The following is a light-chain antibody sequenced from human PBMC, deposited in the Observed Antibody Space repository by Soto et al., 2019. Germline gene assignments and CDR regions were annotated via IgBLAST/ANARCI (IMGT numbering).Light chain of an antibody. CDR1: SSDVGGYNY. CDR3: SSFAGNHNLV. J-gene: IGLJ2*01. V-gene: IGLV2-8*01. CDR2: EVS. Sequence: QSALTQPPSASGSPGQSVTISCTGTSSDVGGYNYVSWYQQHPGKAPKLMISEVSKRPSGVPDRFSGSKSGNTASLTVSGLQAEDAADYSCSSFAGNHNLVFGGGTKLTVL.